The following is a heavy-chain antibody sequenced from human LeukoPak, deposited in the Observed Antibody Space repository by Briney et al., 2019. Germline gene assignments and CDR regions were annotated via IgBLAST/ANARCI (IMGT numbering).Heavy chain of an antibody. CDR3: ARGGRGSSWFDN. CDR2: IGTAGDT. V-gene: IGHV3-13*01. CDR1: GFTFKSYD. D-gene: IGHD6-13*01. Sequence: GGSLRLSCAASGFTFKSYDMHWVRQAAGEGLEWVSAIGTAGDTYYPGSVKGRFTISRENAKNSLYLQMNGLRAGDTAVYYCARGGRGSSWFDNWGQGTLVTVSS. J-gene: IGHJ4*02.